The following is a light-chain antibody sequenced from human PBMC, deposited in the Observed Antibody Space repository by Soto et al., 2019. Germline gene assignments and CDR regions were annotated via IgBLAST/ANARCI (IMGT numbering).Light chain of an antibody. CDR1: SSDVGGYNY. Sequence: QSVLTQPRSVSGSPGQSVAISCTGTSSDVGGYNYVSWYQQHPGKAPKLMIYDVNKRPSGVPDRFSGSKSGNTASLTISGLQAEDEADYYCSSHRSGNTYVFGTGTKVTVL. CDR2: DVN. CDR3: SSHRSGNTYV. V-gene: IGLV2-11*01. J-gene: IGLJ1*01.